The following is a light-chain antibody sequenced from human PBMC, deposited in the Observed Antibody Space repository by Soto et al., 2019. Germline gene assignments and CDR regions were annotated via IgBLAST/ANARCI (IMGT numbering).Light chain of an antibody. CDR1: SSDAGGYNY. CDR3: SSYTSSSTLSTYV. Sequence: QSVLTQPASVSGSPGQSITISCTGTSSDAGGYNYVSWYQHHPGKAPKLMIYDVSNRPSGVSNRFSGSKSGNTASLIISGLQAEDEADYYCSSYTSSSTLSTYVFGTGTQLTVL. V-gene: IGLV2-14*03. CDR2: DVS. J-gene: IGLJ1*01.